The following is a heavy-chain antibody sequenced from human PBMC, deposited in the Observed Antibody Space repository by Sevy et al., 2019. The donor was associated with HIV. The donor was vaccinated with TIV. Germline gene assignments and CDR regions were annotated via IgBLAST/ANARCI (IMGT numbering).Heavy chain of an antibody. J-gene: IGHJ4*02. CDR2: VRYSGSDK. Sequence: EGSLRLSCAASGFTFSSYGMHWVRQAPGRGLEWVAFVRYSGSDKYYADSVKGRFTISRDYSKNTLYLEMNSLRAEDTAFYYCAKDQRGYLDYWGQGTLVTVSS. V-gene: IGHV3-30*02. D-gene: IGHD6-25*01. CDR3: AKDQRGYLDY. CDR1: GFTFSSYG.